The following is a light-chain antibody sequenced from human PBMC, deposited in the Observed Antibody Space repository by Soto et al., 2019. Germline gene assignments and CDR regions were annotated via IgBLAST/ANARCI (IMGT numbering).Light chain of an antibody. CDR3: QRSFDVPFT. V-gene: IGKV4-1*01. CDR2: WAS. Sequence: DIVMTQSPDSLAVSLGERATMNCKCSRSVLYKSNNKNHLAWYQQKPGQPPQLIIYWASTRESGVPERFSGSGSGTDFTLTISSLEAEHVAFYWCQRSFDVPFTFGGGTKVDIK. J-gene: IGKJ4*01. CDR1: RSVLYKSNNKNH.